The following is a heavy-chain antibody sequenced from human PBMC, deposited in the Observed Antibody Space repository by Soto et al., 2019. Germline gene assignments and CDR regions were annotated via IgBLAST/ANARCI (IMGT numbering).Heavy chain of an antibody. V-gene: IGHV1-2*04. J-gene: IGHJ6*03. CDR3: AREGGSSSSHYYYYYTDV. Sequence: ASVKVSCKASGYTFPGYYMHWVRQAPGQGLEGVGWINPNSGGTNYAQKFQGWVTMTRDTSISTAYMELSRLRSDDTAVYYCAREGGSSSSHYYYYYTDVWGKGTTVTVSS. D-gene: IGHD6-6*01. CDR1: GYTFPGYY. CDR2: INPNSGGT.